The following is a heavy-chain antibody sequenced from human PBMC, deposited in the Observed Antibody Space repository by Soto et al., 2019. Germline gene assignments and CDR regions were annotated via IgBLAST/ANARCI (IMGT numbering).Heavy chain of an antibody. CDR1: GFTFSNYW. CDR2: IKQDGSEK. J-gene: IGHJ6*02. D-gene: IGHD3-3*01. V-gene: IGHV3-7*01. CDR3: ARLWSGYYVYYYGMDV. Sequence: GGSLRLSCAVSGFTFSNYWMSWVRQAPGKGLEWVANIKQDGSEKYYVDSVKGRFTISRDNAKNSLYLQMNSLRAEDTAVYYCARLWSGYYVYYYGMDVWGQGTTVTVSS.